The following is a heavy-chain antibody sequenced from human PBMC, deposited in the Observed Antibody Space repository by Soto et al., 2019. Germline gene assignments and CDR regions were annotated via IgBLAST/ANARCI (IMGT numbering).Heavy chain of an antibody. CDR2: LYYIGGA. Sequence: SETLSLTCSAFGVSVSSPSFYWAWVRQSPGKGLERIGSLYYIGGAYYRPSLKIRITISADSSRNQFALKFAAVTAADTGLCFCNREETGGYPPQEFDHWGRGALVTVSS. CDR3: NREETGGYPPQEFDH. V-gene: IGHV4-39*02. CDR1: GVSVSSPSFY. J-gene: IGHJ4*02. D-gene: IGHD2-15*01.